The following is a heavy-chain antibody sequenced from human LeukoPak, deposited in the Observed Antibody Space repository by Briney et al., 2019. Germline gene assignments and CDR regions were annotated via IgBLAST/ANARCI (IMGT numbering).Heavy chain of an antibody. D-gene: IGHD2-2*02. CDR2: IYYSVST. J-gene: IGHJ4*02. Sequence: SETLSLTCTVSGDSISSGGYWSWIRQHPGQGLEWIGYIYYSVSTYSTPALQSRVTISVDTSKNQFSLRLNSVTAADTAIYYCARDGPSRSLYLWGQGTLVTVSS. CDR3: ARDGPSRSLYL. V-gene: IGHV4-31*03. CDR1: GDSISSGGY.